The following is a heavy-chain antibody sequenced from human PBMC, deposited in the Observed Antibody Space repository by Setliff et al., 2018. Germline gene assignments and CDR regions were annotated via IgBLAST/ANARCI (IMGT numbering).Heavy chain of an antibody. Sequence: PSETLSLTCTVSGASLNSGTYYWGWIRQPQGKGLEWIGRIYYRGDTYYNASLKGRLTISVDTAQNQFSLRLTSVTAADTAVYYCARTGTYRYFDYWGQGALVTVSS. V-gene: IGHV4-39*01. CDR2: IYYRGDT. J-gene: IGHJ4*02. D-gene: IGHD1-1*01. CDR3: ARTGTYRYFDY. CDR1: GASLNSGTYY.